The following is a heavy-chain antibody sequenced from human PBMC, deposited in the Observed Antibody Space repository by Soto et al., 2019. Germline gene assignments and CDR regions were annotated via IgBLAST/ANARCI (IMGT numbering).Heavy chain of an antibody. Sequence: GGSLRLSCAASGFTFSSYAMSWVRQAPGKGLEWVSAISGSGGSTYYADSVKGRFTISRDNSKNTLYLQMNSLRAEDTAVYYCAPRGNILTGYYSYFDYWGQGTLVTVSS. CDR3: APRGNILTGYYSYFDY. CDR2: ISGSGGST. CDR1: GFTFSSYA. V-gene: IGHV3-23*01. J-gene: IGHJ4*02. D-gene: IGHD3-9*01.